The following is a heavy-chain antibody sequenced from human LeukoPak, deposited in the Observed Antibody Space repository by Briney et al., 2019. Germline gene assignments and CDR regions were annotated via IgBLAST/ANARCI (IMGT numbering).Heavy chain of an antibody. CDR1: GGSFSGYY. CDR3: ARLSWNYYFDY. V-gene: IGHV4-34*01. CDR2: INHSGST. D-gene: IGHD1-7*01. J-gene: IGHJ4*02. Sequence: SETLSLTRAVYGGSFSGYYWSWIRQPPGKGLEWIGEINHSGSTNYNPSLKSRVTISVDTSKNQFSLKLSSVTAADTAVYYCARLSWNYYFDYWGQGTLVTVSS.